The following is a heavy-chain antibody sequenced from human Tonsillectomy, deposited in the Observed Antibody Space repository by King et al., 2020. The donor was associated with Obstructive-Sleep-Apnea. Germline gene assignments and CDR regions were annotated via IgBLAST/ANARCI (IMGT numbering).Heavy chain of an antibody. Sequence: DVQLVESGGGLVQPGGSLRLSCAASGFTFSSYSMNWVRQAPGKGLEGVSYISSSSSTIYYADSVKGRFTISRDNAKNSLYLQMNSLRAGDTAVYYCARDYYYGSGSYYNYFDYWGQGTLVTVSS. CDR2: ISSSSSTI. V-gene: IGHV3-48*01. D-gene: IGHD3-10*01. CDR3: ARDYYYGSGSYYNYFDY. CDR1: GFTFSSYS. J-gene: IGHJ4*02.